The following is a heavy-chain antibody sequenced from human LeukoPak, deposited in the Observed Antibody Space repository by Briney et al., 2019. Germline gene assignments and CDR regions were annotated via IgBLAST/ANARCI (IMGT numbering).Heavy chain of an antibody. J-gene: IGHJ4*02. CDR1: GFTFSSYA. Sequence: PGRSLRLSCAASGFTFSSYAMHWVRQAPGKGLEWVAVISYDGSNKYYADSVKGRFTISRGNSKNTLYLQMNSLRAEDTAVYYCARDRLGYYDFWSGHIDYWGQGTLVTVSS. CDR3: ARDRLGYYDFWSGHIDY. V-gene: IGHV3-30-3*01. D-gene: IGHD3-3*01. CDR2: ISYDGSNK.